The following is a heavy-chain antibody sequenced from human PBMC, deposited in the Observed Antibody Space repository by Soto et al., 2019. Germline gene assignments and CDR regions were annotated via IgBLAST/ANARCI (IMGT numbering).Heavy chain of an antibody. CDR3: AKGRGWYAN. J-gene: IGHJ4*02. V-gene: IGHV3-23*01. Sequence: GGSLRLSCAVSGFTFSSFAMSWVRQAPGKGLEWVSVISSSGGTTYYADSVKGRFTISRDNSKNTLYLQMNSLRAEDTAVYYCAKGRGWYANWGQGTLVTVSS. CDR2: ISSSGGTT. CDR1: GFTFSSFA. D-gene: IGHD6-19*01.